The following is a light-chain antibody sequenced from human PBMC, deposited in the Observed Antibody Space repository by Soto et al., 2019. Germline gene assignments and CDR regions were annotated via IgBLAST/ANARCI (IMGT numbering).Light chain of an antibody. CDR1: QSVRNNY. J-gene: IGKJ4*01. V-gene: IGKV3-20*01. CDR3: QQYGSTPLT. CDR2: DVS. Sequence: EIVLTQSPGTLSSSPGERATLSCRASQSVRNNYLAWYQQKPGQPPRFLIYDVSTRAAGIPDRFSGSGSGTDFTLTISRLEPEDFAVYYCQQYGSTPLTFGGGTK.